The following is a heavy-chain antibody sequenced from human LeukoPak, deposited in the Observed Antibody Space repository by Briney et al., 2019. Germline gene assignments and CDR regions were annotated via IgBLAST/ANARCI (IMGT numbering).Heavy chain of an antibody. V-gene: IGHV3-23*01. D-gene: IGHD3-10*02. CDR2: ISNSDYST. CDR3: AELGITMIGGV. Sequence: GGSLRLSCAASGFTFSSYAMSWVRQAPGKGLEWVSTISNSDYSTYYTDSVKDRFTISRDNSKNTLYLQMNSLRAEDTAVYYCAELGITMIGGVWGKGTTVTISS. J-gene: IGHJ6*04. CDR1: GFTFSSYA.